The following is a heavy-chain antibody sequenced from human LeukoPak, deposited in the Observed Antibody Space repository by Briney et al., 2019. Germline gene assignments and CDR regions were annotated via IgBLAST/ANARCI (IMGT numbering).Heavy chain of an antibody. Sequence: GGSLRLSCAASGFTFSSYAMSWVRQAPGKGLEWVSAISGSGGSTYYADSVKGRFTISRDNSKNTLYLQMNSLRAGDTAVYYCAKEHDSSGYYQYYFDYWGQGTLVTVSS. CDR2: ISGSGGST. V-gene: IGHV3-23*01. CDR3: AKEHDSSGYYQYYFDY. J-gene: IGHJ4*02. D-gene: IGHD3-22*01. CDR1: GFTFSSYA.